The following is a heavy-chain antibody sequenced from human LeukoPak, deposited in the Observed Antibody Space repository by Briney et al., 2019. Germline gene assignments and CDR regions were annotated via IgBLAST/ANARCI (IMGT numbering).Heavy chain of an antibody. CDR1: GGSISSYY. CDR3: ARQTTVLNWFDP. V-gene: IGHV4-59*08. J-gene: IGHJ5*02. CDR2: IYYSGST. Sequence: SETLSLTCTVSGGSISSYYWSRIRQPPGKGLEWIGYIYYSGSTNYNPSLKSRVTISVDTSKNQFSLKLSSVTAADTAAYYCARQTTVLNWFDPWGQGTLVTVSS. D-gene: IGHD4-17*01.